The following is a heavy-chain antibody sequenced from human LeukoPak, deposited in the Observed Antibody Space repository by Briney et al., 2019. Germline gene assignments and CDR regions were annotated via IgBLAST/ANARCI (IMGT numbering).Heavy chain of an antibody. V-gene: IGHV3-7*01. J-gene: IGHJ4*02. CDR2: IKEDGRET. D-gene: IGHD1-7*01. Sequence: GESLRLSCAASGFTFSNYWMSWVRQAPGQGPEWVANIKEDGRETYYLDSVEGRFTISRDNAKNSLELQMNSLRVEDTAVYHCVKAQNFRPSAFFDYWGQGTLVTVSS. CDR3: VKAQNFRPSAFFDY. CDR1: GFTFSNYW.